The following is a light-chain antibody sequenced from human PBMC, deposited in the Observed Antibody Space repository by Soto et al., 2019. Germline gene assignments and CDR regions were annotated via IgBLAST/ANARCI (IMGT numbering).Light chain of an antibody. J-gene: IGLJ7*01. CDR1: NIGSKS. Sequence: SYELTQPPSVSVAPGQTARITCGGNNIGSKSVHWYQQKPGQAPVLVVYDDSDRPSGIPERFSGSNSGNTATLTISRVEAGDEADYYCQVWDSISDHQAVFGGGTQLTVL. CDR3: QVWDSISDHQAV. V-gene: IGLV3-21*02. CDR2: DDS.